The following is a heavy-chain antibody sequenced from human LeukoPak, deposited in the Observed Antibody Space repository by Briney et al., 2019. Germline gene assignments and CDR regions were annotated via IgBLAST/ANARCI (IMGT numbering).Heavy chain of an antibody. CDR2: ISSSGSTI. V-gene: IGHV3-48*03. J-gene: IGHJ4*02. CDR3: AKDILLLWLGGEFGGFDY. CDR1: RFTFSSYE. Sequence: GGSLRLSCAASRFTFSSYEMNWVRQAPGKGLEWVSYISSSGSTIYYADSVKGRFTISRDNSKNTLYLQMNSLRAEDTAVYYCAKDILLLWLGGEFGGFDYWGQGTLVTVSS. D-gene: IGHD3-10*01.